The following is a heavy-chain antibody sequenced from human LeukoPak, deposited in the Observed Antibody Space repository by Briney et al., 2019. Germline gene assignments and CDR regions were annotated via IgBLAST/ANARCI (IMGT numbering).Heavy chain of an antibody. CDR2: ISCSGSTT. CDR3: AKDRLGALLYFDS. J-gene: IGHJ4*02. CDR1: GFTFSSYG. D-gene: IGHD1-26*01. V-gene: IGHV3-23*01. Sequence: GGSLILFCAASGFTFSSYGMSWVRQAPGKGLGWVSAISCSGSTTYYADCVKDRFTISRDNSMNTLDLQMNSLRAEDPALYSCAKDRLGALLYFDSWGQGTLVTVSS.